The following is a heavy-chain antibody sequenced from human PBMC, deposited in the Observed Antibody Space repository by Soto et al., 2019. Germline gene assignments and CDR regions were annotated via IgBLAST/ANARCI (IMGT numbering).Heavy chain of an antibody. CDR2: ISPYTGDT. CDR3: VIPCVSTCFDP. J-gene: IGHJ5*02. Sequence: QVQLVQSGAEVKKPGASVKVSCKASGYTFTDYGISWVRQAPGQGLEWMGWISPYTGDTKYPQRLQGGVAVTADTSTSTAYMELRRLKSGDTAVSYRVIPCVSTCFDPRGPGIQLSGSS. CDR1: GYTFTDYG. V-gene: IGHV1-18*01.